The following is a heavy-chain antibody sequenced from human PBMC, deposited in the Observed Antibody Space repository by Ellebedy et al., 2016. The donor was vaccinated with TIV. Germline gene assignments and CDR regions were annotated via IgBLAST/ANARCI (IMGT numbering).Heavy chain of an antibody. D-gene: IGHD3-10*01. CDR3: AREPNLLDYYGSGGIDY. CDR2: INHSGST. J-gene: IGHJ4*02. V-gene: IGHV4-34*01. Sequence: SETLSLXXAVYGGSFSGYYWSWIRQPPGKGLEWIGEINHSGSTNYNPSLKSRVTISVDTSKNQFSLKLSSVTAADTAVYYCAREPNLLDYYGSGGIDYWGQGTLVTVSS. CDR1: GGSFSGYY.